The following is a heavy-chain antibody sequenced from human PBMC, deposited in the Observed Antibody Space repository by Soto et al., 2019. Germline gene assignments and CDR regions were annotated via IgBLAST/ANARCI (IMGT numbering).Heavy chain of an antibody. Sequence: GGSLILSCAASGFTFSSYAMHWVRQAPGKGLEWVAVISYDGSNKYYADSVKGRFTISRDNSKNTLYLQMNSLRAEDTAVYYCARDIVRFGELLAPGHHWGQGT. D-gene: IGHD3-10*01. V-gene: IGHV3-30-3*01. CDR3: ARDIVRFGELLAPGHH. J-gene: IGHJ4*02. CDR2: ISYDGSNK. CDR1: GFTFSSYA.